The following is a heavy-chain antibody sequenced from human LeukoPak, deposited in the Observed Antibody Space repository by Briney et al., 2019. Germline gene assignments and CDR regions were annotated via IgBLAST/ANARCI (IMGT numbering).Heavy chain of an antibody. D-gene: IGHD6-25*01. Sequence: ASVKVSCKASGDIFISYYIHWVRQAPGQGLEWMGLINPNGGSTTYAQKFQGRVTMTRDTSTSTVHMELSGLRSEDSAMYYCARLGGTLDFDYWGQGTLVTVSS. CDR2: INPNGGST. CDR1: GDIFISYY. J-gene: IGHJ4*02. V-gene: IGHV1-46*01. CDR3: ARLGGTLDFDY.